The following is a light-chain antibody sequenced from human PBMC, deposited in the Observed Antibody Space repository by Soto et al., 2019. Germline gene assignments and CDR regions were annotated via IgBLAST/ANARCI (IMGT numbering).Light chain of an antibody. CDR2: KAS. CDR3: QQYNSFSWT. Sequence: DIQMTQSPYTLSAHVGDIVNISCRASQSVNSWLAWYQQKPGKAPKLLIYKASTLESVVPSRFGGSGSGTEFTLNITGLQPEDFATYYCQQYNSFSWTFCQGTKVEFK. J-gene: IGKJ1*01. CDR1: QSVNSW. V-gene: IGKV1-5*03.